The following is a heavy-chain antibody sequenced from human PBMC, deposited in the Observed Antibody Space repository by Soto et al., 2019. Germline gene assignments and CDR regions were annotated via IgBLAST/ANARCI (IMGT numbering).Heavy chain of an antibody. V-gene: IGHV4-31*03. CDR1: GGSITSGGYY. D-gene: IGHD2-2*01. Sequence: TLSPTCTVAGGSITSGGYYWNCIRQHPGKGLEWIGYIYYSGSTYYNPSLKSRVTITVDTSKNQFSLKLSSVTAADTAVYYCARGRVGSAMPLNWFDPWGQGTLVTVSS. J-gene: IGHJ5*02. CDR2: IYYSGST. CDR3: ARGRVGSAMPLNWFDP.